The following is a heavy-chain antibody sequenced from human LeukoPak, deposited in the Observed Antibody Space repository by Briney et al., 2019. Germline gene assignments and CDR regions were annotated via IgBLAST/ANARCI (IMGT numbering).Heavy chain of an antibody. CDR1: AFTFSSYE. Sequence: GGTLRFSCAASAFTFSSYEMNRLPQAPGKGLEWVSYISSSGSTIYYADSVKGRFTISRANAKNSLYLQMNSLRAEDTAVYYCARTKYSSPGAFDIWRQGTMVTVS. CDR2: ISSSGSTI. V-gene: IGHV3-48*03. CDR3: ARTKYSSPGAFDI. J-gene: IGHJ3*02. D-gene: IGHD6-6*01.